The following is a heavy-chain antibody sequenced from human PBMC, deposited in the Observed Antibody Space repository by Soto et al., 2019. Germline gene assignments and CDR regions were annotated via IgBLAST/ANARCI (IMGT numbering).Heavy chain of an antibody. CDR1: GGSISSDY. J-gene: IGHJ4*02. CDR2: IYYSGYT. Sequence: QVQLQESGPGLVKPSETLSLTGTVSGGSISSDYWSWIRQPPGKRLEWIGYIYYSGYTNYNPSLKSRVTISVATSKNHFSLELRSVTAADTAVYYCARDSVGSGYDWGQGTLVTVSS. CDR3: ARDSVGSGYD. V-gene: IGHV4-59*01. D-gene: IGHD5-12*01.